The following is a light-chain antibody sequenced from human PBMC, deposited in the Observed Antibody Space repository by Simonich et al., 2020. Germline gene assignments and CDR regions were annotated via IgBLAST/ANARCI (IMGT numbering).Light chain of an antibody. CDR3: CSYAGSYV. J-gene: IGLJ1*01. V-gene: IGLV2-11*01. Sequence: QSALTQPRSVSGSPGQSVTISCTGTSSDVGGYTYVSWYQQHPGKAPKLIIYDVSQRPSGVPDRCSGSKSGNTASLTISGLQAEDEADYYCCSYAGSYVFGTGTKVTVL. CDR1: SSDVGGYTY. CDR2: DVS.